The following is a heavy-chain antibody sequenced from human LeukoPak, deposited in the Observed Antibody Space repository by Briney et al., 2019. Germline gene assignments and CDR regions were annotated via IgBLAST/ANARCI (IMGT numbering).Heavy chain of an antibody. Sequence: GGSLRLSCAASGFTFSSYAMHWVRQAPGKGLEWVAVISYDGSNKYYADSVKGRFTISRDNSKNTLYLQMNSLRAEDTAVYYCARTKEPNYYYGMDVWGQGTLVTVSS. CDR1: GFTFSSYA. D-gene: IGHD1-1*01. CDR2: ISYDGSNK. V-gene: IGHV3-30-3*01. J-gene: IGHJ6*02. CDR3: ARTKEPNYYYGMDV.